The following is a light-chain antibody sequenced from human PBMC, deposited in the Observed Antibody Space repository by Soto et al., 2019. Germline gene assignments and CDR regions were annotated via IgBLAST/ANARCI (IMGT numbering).Light chain of an antibody. CDR3: QQRRDWPPWT. J-gene: IGKJ1*01. CDR2: DTS. CDR1: QSVRSS. Sequence: EIVLTQSPATLSLSPGERATLSCRASQSVRSSLAWYQQKPGQAPRLLIYDTSNRATGIPARFSGSGSGADFNLTISSLEPEDFAVYYCQQRRDWPPWTFGQGTKVEV. V-gene: IGKV3-11*01.